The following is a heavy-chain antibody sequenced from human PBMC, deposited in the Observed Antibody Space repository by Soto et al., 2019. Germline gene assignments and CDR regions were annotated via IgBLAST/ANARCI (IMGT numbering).Heavy chain of an antibody. CDR1: GGTFSSYA. CDR3: ARDVGYCSGGSCYLDAFDI. D-gene: IGHD2-15*01. CDR2: IIPIFGTA. V-gene: IGHV1-69*12. Sequence: QVQLVQSGAEVKKPGSSVKVSCKASGGTFSSYAISWVRQAPGQGLEWMGGIIPIFGTANYAQKFQGRVTITGDESTSPAYMELSSLRSEDTAVYYCARDVGYCSGGSCYLDAFDIWGQGTMVTVSS. J-gene: IGHJ3*02.